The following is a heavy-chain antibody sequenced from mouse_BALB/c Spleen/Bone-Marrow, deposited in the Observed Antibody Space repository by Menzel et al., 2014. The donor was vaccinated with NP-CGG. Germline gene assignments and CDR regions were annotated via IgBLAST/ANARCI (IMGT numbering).Heavy chain of an antibody. V-gene: IGHV1S81*02. J-gene: IGHJ1*01. D-gene: IGHD1-1*01. CDR3: TRDHYYYGSSYWYFDV. CDR2: INPSNGGT. CDR1: GYTFTSYY. Sequence: VQLQQSGAELVKPGASVKLSCKASGYTFTSYYMYWVRQRPGQGLEWIGGINPSNGGTNFNEKFKSKATLTVDKSSXTAYMQLSSLTSEDSAVYYCTRDHYYYGSSYWYFDVWGAGTTVTVSS.